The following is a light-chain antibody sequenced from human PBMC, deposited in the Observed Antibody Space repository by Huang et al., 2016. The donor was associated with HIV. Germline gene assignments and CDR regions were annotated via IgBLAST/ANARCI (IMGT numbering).Light chain of an antibody. Sequence: EIVMTQSPATLPVSPGERDTLSCRASQSVSNNLAWYQQKPGQAPRLLLYGASTRATGIPARFSGSGSGTEFTLTISSLQSEDFAVYYCQQYNNWPPDTFGQGTRLEIK. CDR1: QSVSNN. V-gene: IGKV3-15*01. CDR2: GAS. J-gene: IGKJ5*01. CDR3: QQYNNWPPDT.